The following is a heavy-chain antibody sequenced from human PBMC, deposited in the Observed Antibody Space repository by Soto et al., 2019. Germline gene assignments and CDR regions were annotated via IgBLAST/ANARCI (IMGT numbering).Heavy chain of an antibody. CDR2: FDPEDGET. D-gene: IGHD2-8*01. Sequence: ASVKVSCKVSGYTLTELSMHWVRQAPGKGLEWMGGFDPEDGETIYAQKFQGRVTMTEDTSTDTAYMELSSLRSEDTAVYYCATVDLGYCTNGVCPNDAFDIWGQGTMVTVSS. V-gene: IGHV1-24*01. J-gene: IGHJ3*02. CDR3: ATVDLGYCTNGVCPNDAFDI. CDR1: GYTLTELS.